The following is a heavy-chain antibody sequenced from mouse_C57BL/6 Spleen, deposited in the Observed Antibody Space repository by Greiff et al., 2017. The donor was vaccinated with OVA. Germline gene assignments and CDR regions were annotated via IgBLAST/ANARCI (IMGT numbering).Heavy chain of an antibody. Sequence: VQLQQPGTELVKPGASVKLSYKASGYTFTSYWMHWVKQRPGQGLEWIGNINPSNGGTNYNEKFKSKATLTVDKSSSTAYMQLSSLTSEDSAVYYCARYGGNYDYFDYWGQGTTLTVSS. V-gene: IGHV1-53*01. CDR1: GYTFTSYW. D-gene: IGHD1-1*02. CDR2: INPSNGGT. J-gene: IGHJ2*01. CDR3: ARYGGNYDYFDY.